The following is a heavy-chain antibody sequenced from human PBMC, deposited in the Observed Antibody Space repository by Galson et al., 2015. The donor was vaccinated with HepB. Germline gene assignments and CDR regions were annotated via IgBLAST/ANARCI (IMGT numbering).Heavy chain of an antibody. CDR2: IYHSGST. CDR1: GGSISSGGYS. V-gene: IGHV4-30-2*01. D-gene: IGHD3-22*01. Sequence: TLSLTCAVSGGSISSGGYSWSWIRQPPGKGLEWIGYIYHSGSTYYNPSLKSRVTISVDRSKNQFSLKLSSVTAADTAVYYCARGGYYDSSGYYGAWFDPWGQGTLVTVSS. CDR3: ARGGYYDSSGYYGAWFDP. J-gene: IGHJ5*02.